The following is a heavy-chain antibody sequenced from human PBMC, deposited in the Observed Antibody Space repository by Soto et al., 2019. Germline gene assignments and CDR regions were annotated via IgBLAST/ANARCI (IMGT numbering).Heavy chain of an antibody. Sequence: VRLQESGPVLVEPSETLSLTCSVSGDSINNYYWSWIRQPAGKGLEWVGRIYSSGSANYNPSLKTRGTMSLDTSKNQVFLSVTSVTAADTAVYFCARGGTRSADLPTYWGQGIQVIVSS. V-gene: IGHV4-4*07. CDR1: GDSINNYY. J-gene: IGHJ4*02. D-gene: IGHD1-1*01. CDR3: ARGGTRSADLPTY. CDR2: IYSSGSA.